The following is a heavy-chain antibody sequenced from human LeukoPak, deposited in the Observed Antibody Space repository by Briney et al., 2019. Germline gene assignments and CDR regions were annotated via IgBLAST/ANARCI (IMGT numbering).Heavy chain of an antibody. CDR1: GFTFSSYG. Sequence: PAGGSLRLSCAASGFTFSSYGMHWVRQAPGKGLVWVSRINDDGSATFYADSVKGRFTISRDNSKNTLYLQMNSLRAEDTAVYYCARGVKGQWLPPYYFDYWGQGTLVTVSS. J-gene: IGHJ4*02. V-gene: IGHV3-74*01. CDR3: ARGVKGQWLPPYYFDY. CDR2: INDDGSAT. D-gene: IGHD6-19*01.